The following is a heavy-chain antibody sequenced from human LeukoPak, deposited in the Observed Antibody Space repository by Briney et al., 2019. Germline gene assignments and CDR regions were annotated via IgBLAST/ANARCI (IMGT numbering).Heavy chain of an antibody. CDR2: IYYTWDT. Sequence: SETLSLTCTVSGGSISTSNYYWVWIRQPPGKGLEWIGTIYYTWDTYHNPSLKSRVTISVDTSKNQFSLRLSSVTVADTAVYYCSRHNFPIFGVLTTDATFDPWGQGSLVTVSS. D-gene: IGHD3-3*01. CDR1: GGSISTSNYY. CDR3: SRHNFPIFGVLTTDATFDP. J-gene: IGHJ5*02. V-gene: IGHV4-39*01.